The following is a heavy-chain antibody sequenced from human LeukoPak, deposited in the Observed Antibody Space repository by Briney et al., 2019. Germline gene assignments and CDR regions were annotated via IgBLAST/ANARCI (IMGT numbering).Heavy chain of an antibody. CDR3: ALTYYYDSSGYYYDY. J-gene: IGHJ4*02. CDR2: IYYSGST. D-gene: IGHD3-22*01. V-gene: IGHV4-39*01. Sequence: PSETLSLTCTVSGGSISSSSYYWGWIRQPPGKGLEWIGSIYYSGSTYYNPSLKSRVTISVDTSKNQLSLKLSSVTAADTAVYYCALTYYYDSSGYYYDYWGQGTLVTVSS. CDR1: GGSISSSSYY.